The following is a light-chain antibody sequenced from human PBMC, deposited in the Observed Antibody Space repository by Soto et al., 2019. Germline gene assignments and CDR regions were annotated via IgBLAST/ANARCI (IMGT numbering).Light chain of an antibody. V-gene: IGKV1-6*01. J-gene: IGKJ1*01. CDR2: AAS. Sequence: AIQMTQSPSSLSASVGDRVTITCRASQGIRNDLGWYQQKPGKAPKLLIYAASSLQSGVPSRFSGSGSGTDFTLTISSLQAEDFSTYYCLQDYNYPKTFGQGTKVEIK. CDR3: LQDYNYPKT. CDR1: QGIRND.